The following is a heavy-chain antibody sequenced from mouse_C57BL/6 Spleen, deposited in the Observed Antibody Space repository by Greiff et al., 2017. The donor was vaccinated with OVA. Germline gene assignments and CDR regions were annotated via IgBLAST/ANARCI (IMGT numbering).Heavy chain of an antibody. CDR3: AREGDGYYVEVCAMDY. D-gene: IGHD2-3*01. V-gene: IGHV1-52*01. CDR1: GYTFTSYW. Sequence: QVQLQQPGAELVRPGSSVKLSCKASGYTFTSYWMHWVKQRPIQGLEWIGNIDPSDSETHYNQKFKDKATLTVDKSSSTAYMQLSSLTSEDSAVYYCAREGDGYYVEVCAMDYWGQGTSVTVSS. J-gene: IGHJ4*01. CDR2: IDPSDSET.